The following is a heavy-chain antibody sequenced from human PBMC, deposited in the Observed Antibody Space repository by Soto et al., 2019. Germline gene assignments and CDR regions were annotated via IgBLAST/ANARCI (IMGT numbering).Heavy chain of an antibody. CDR2: ISGSGGST. V-gene: IGHV3-23*01. J-gene: IGHJ1*01. D-gene: IGHD6-13*01. Sequence: LRLSCAASGFTFSSYAMSWVRQAPGKGLEWVSAISGSGGSTYYADSVKGRFTISRDNSKNTLYLQMNSLRAEDTAVYYCAKVTAAARRYFQHWGQGTLVTVSS. CDR1: GFTFSSYA. CDR3: AKVTAAARRYFQH.